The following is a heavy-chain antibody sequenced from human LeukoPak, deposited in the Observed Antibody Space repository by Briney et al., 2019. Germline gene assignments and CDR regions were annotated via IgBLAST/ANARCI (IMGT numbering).Heavy chain of an antibody. CDR3: AREGRGAYCGGDCYPSMGDV. CDR2: ISSSSYI. J-gene: IGHJ6*02. V-gene: IGHV3-21*01. D-gene: IGHD2-21*02. Sequence: GGSLRLSCAASGFTFSSYSMNWVRQAPGKGLEWVSSISSSSYIYYADSVKGRFTISRDNAKNSLYLQMNSLRAEDTAVYYCAREGRGAYCGGDCYPSMGDVWGQGTTVTVSS. CDR1: GFTFSSYS.